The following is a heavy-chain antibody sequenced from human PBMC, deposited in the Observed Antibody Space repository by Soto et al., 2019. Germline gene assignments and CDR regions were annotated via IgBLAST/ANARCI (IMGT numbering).Heavy chain of an antibody. D-gene: IGHD6-13*01. V-gene: IGHV3-30*18. CDR3: AKDQGIAASHGID. CDR2: ISSDGSDK. CDR1: GFTFNNYG. J-gene: IGHJ3*01. Sequence: QVQLVESGGGVVQPGTSLRLSCAASGFTFNNYGIHWVRQAPGTGLEWVAAISSDGSDKYYADSVKGRLTISRDKSKNTVYLQMHSLRAEDTAVYYCAKDQGIAASHGIDWGQGTMVTVSS.